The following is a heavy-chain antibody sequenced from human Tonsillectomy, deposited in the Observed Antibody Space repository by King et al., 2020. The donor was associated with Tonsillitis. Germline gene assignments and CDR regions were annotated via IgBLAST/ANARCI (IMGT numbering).Heavy chain of an antibody. V-gene: IGHV3-21*01. J-gene: IGHJ2*01. CDR2: ISHGSGFI. D-gene: IGHD2/OR15-2a*01. CDR3: ARDHNRLSSGYFDR. Sequence: VQLVESGGGLVKPGGSLRLSCAASGFSFSGYSMNWVRQAPGKGLEWVSSISHGSGFIYYADSMKGRFTISRDDGKNSLYLQMNGLRVEDTAVYFCARDHNRLSSGYFDRWGRGTLVTVSS. CDR1: GFSFSGYS.